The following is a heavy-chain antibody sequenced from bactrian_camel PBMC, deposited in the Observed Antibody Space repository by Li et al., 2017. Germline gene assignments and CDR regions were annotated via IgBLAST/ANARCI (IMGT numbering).Heavy chain of an antibody. J-gene: IGHJ4*01. V-gene: IGHV3S55*01. CDR2: VANNGVT. CDR3: AADFLSVVVEKVGGQLQRKYEYKY. D-gene: IGHD1*01. CDR1: RDRPSPSTYC. Sequence: HVQLVESGGGTVQAGGSLRLSCEFSRDRPSPSTYCMAWFRQFPGEEREGVATVANNGVTSYVDSVKGRFTISRDEGKNTLNLQMTSLKPEDTGMYTCAADFLSVVVEKVGGQLQRKYEYKYWGQGTQVTVS.